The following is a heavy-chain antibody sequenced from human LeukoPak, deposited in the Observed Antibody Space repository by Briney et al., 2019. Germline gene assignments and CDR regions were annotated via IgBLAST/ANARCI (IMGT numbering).Heavy chain of an antibody. V-gene: IGHV4-59*01. CDR1: GGSISSYY. Sequence: SETLSLTCTVSGGSISSYYWSWIRQPPGKGLEWIGYIYYSGSTNYNPSLKSRVTISVDTSKNQFSLKLSFVTAADTAVYYCARDLGYCSSTSCSWFDPWGQGTLVTVSS. CDR3: ARDLGYCSSTSCSWFDP. D-gene: IGHD2-2*01. CDR2: IYYSGST. J-gene: IGHJ5*02.